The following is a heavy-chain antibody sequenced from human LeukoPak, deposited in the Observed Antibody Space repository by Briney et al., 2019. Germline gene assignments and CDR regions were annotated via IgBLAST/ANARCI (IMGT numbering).Heavy chain of an antibody. J-gene: IGHJ4*02. CDR2: TSGSGGST. CDR3: ARARSGYCSSISCSQGYFDY. D-gene: IGHD2-2*01. CDR1: GFTFSSYA. Sequence: PGGSLRLSCAASGFTFSSYAMSWVRQAPGKGLEWVSATSGSGGSTYYADSVKGRFTISRDNSKNTLYLQMNSLRAEDTAIYYCARARSGYCSSISCSQGYFDYWGQGTLVTVSS. V-gene: IGHV3-23*01.